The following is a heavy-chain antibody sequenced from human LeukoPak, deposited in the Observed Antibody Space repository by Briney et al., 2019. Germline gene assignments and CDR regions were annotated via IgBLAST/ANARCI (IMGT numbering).Heavy chain of an antibody. CDR2: IYTSGST. CDR1: GGSISSGSYY. D-gene: IGHD3-22*01. V-gene: IGHV4-61*02. CDR3: ARGSSYYDSSGYYLYFDY. J-gene: IGHJ4*02. Sequence: PSETLSLTCTVSGGSISSGSYYWSWIRQPAGKGLEWIGRIYTSGSTNYNPSLKSLVTISVDTSKNQFSLKLSSVTAADTAVYYCARGSSYYDSSGYYLYFDYWGQGTLVTVSS.